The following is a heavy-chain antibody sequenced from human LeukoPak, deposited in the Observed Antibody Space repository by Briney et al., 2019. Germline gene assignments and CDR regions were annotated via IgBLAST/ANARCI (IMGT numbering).Heavy chain of an antibody. J-gene: IGHJ4*02. Sequence: GGSLRLSCAASGFTFSSYGMSWVGQAPGKGMEWVSAISGSGGSTYYADSAKGRFTISRDNSKKTQYLQMNSLRDEETDVYYCAKDGKDIFTAYPDPYFDYWGQGTLVTVSS. CDR1: GFTFSSYG. CDR2: ISGSGGST. D-gene: IGHD3-9*01. CDR3: AKDGKDIFTAYPDPYFDY. V-gene: IGHV3-23*01.